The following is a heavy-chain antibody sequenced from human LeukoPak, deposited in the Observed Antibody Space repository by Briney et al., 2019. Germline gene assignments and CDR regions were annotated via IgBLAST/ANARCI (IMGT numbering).Heavy chain of an antibody. Sequence: GGSLRLSCAASGFTFDDYAMHWVRQAPGKGPEWVSGVSWNSGSIGYADSVKGRFTISRDNAKNSLYLQMNSLRAEDMALYYCAKGAYSSSPTYFDYWGQGTLVTVSS. J-gene: IGHJ4*02. CDR2: VSWNSGSI. D-gene: IGHD6-13*01. CDR3: AKGAYSSSPTYFDY. CDR1: GFTFDDYA. V-gene: IGHV3-9*03.